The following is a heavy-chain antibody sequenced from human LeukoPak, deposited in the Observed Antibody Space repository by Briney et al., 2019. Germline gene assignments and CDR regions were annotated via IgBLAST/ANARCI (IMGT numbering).Heavy chain of an antibody. D-gene: IGHD3-3*01. CDR2: IDRGGST. Sequence: GGSLRLSCTVSGFTHSSYYKSWVRQAPGKGLEGVSIIDRGGSTYYSDSVKGRFTISRDNSKNTVFLQMNSLRAEDTAVYYCARDPYSKIFGGWGHGTLVTVSS. V-gene: IGHV3-66*02. CDR1: GFTHSSYY. J-gene: IGHJ4*01. CDR3: ARDPYSKIFGG.